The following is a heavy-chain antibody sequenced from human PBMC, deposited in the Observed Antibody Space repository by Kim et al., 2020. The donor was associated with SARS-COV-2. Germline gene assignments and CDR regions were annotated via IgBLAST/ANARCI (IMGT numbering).Heavy chain of an antibody. D-gene: IGHD4-4*01. CDR3: ARLSNYGGYYFDY. J-gene: IGHJ4*02. Sequence: YYNPSLKSRLTISVATSKNHFSLKLGSVTAADTAVYYCARLSNYGGYYFDYWGQGTLVTVSS. V-gene: IGHV4-30-2*05.